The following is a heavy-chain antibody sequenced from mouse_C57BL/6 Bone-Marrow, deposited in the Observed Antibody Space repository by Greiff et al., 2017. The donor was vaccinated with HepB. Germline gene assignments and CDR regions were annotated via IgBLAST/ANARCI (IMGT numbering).Heavy chain of an antibody. V-gene: IGHV1-82*01. CDR3: ARDRYYGSLFAY. J-gene: IGHJ3*01. Sequence: VHLVESGPELVKPGASVKISCKASGYAFSSSWMNWVKQRPGKGLEWIGRIYPGDGDTNYNGKFKGKATLTADKSSSTAYMQLSSLTSEDSAVYFCARDRYYGSLFAYWGQGTLVTVSA. D-gene: IGHD1-1*01. CDR1: GYAFSSSW. CDR2: IYPGDGDT.